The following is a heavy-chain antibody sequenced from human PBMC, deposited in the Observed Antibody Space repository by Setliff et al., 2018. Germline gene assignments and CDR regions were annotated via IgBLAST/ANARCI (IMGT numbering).Heavy chain of an antibody. CDR1: GFTFSAHY. CDR2: IRNKDNSYTK. J-gene: IGHJ4*02. Sequence: GSLRLSCAASGFTFSAHYMDWLRQAPGKGLEWVGRIRNKDNSYTKEYAASVKGRFTIPRDNAKNSLYLQMNSLRAEDTAVYYCARDSGNSGMIDYWGQGTPVTVSS. CDR3: ARDSGNSGMIDY. V-gene: IGHV3-72*01. D-gene: IGHD6-25*01.